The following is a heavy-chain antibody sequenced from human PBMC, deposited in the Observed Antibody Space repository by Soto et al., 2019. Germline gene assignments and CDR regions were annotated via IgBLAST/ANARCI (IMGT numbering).Heavy chain of an antibody. Sequence: PGGSLRLSCAASGFTFSSYGMHWVRQAPGKGLEWVAVISYDGSNKYYADSVKGRFTISRDNSKNTLYLQMNSLRAEDTAVYYCAKNNINSGGYYRTYNWFDPWGQGTLVTVSS. CDR3: AKNNINSGGYYRTYNWFDP. CDR1: GFTFSSYG. CDR2: ISYDGSNK. D-gene: IGHD3-22*01. J-gene: IGHJ5*02. V-gene: IGHV3-30*18.